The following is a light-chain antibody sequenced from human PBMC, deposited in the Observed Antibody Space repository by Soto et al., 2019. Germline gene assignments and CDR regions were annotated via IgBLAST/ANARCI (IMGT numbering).Light chain of an antibody. V-gene: IGKV2D-29*02. CDR3: MQSTQLPPT. CDR1: QSLLHITGETF. J-gene: IGKJ5*01. CDR2: EVS. Sequence: DVVMTQTTLSLSVSPGQSASISCKSSQSLLHITGETFLFWYLQKPGQSPQLLIYEVSTRVSGVPDRFSGSGSGTDFTLEISRVDTDDVGIYYCMQSTQLPPTFGQGTRLEIK.